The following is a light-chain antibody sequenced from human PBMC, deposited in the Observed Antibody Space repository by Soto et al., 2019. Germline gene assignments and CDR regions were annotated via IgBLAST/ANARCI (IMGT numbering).Light chain of an antibody. CDR3: QQYGRSPWT. CDR2: GAS. J-gene: IGKJ1*01. CDR1: KSVSISD. Sequence: EIVLTQSPGTLSLSPGERVTLSCRASKSVSISDLAWYQQKPGQAPRLLIYGASSRATGIPDRFSGSGYGTDFTLTISRLEPEDFAVYYCQQYGRSPWTFGKGTKVQIK. V-gene: IGKV3-20*01.